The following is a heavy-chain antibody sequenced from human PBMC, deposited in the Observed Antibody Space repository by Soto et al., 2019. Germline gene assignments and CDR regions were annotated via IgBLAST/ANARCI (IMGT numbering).Heavy chain of an antibody. V-gene: IGHV1-24*01. CDR1: GYTLTELS. CDR3: ATGNRSGDGGAYYYGMDV. D-gene: IGHD4-17*01. J-gene: IGHJ6*02. CDR2: FDPEDGET. Sequence: QVQLVQSGAEVKKPGASVKVSCKVSGYTLTELSMHWVRQAPGKGLEWMGGFDPEDGETIYAQKLQGRVTMTEDTSTDTAYMELSSLRSEDTAVYYCATGNRSGDGGAYYYGMDVWGQGTTVTVSS.